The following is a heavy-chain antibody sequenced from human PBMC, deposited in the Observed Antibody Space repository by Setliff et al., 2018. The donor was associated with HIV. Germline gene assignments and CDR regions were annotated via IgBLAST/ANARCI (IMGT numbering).Heavy chain of an antibody. J-gene: IGHJ4*02. CDR1: GFTFSSYA. D-gene: IGHD6-6*01. Sequence: GSLRLSCAASGFTFSSYAMSWVRQAPGKGLEWVSAISGSGGSTYYAVSVKGRFTISRDNSKNTLYLQMNSLRVEDTAVYYCAKEPKLGGIAAPFDYWGQGTLVTVSS. V-gene: IGHV3-23*01. CDR2: ISGSGGST. CDR3: AKEPKLGGIAAPFDY.